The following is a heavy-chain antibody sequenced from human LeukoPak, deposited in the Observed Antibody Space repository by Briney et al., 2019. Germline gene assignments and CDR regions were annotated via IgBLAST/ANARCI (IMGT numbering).Heavy chain of an antibody. Sequence: GGSLRLSCAASGFTFSSYAMSWVRQAPGKGLEWVSAISGSGGSTYYADSVKGRFTIPRDNSKNTLYLQMNSLRAEDTAVYYCATRPPGFGELLPDYWGQGTLVTVSS. J-gene: IGHJ4*02. CDR2: ISGSGGST. CDR1: GFTFSSYA. CDR3: ATRPPGFGELLPDY. D-gene: IGHD3-10*01. V-gene: IGHV3-23*01.